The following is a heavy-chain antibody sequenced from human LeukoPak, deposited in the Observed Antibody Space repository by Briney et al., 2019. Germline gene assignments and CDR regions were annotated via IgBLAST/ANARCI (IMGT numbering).Heavy chain of an antibody. J-gene: IGHJ6*03. CDR2: IYDSGST. V-gene: IGHV4-59*12. CDR1: GGSISSYY. CDR3: ARGASEYSYGFRPSSRYMDV. D-gene: IGHD5-18*01. Sequence: SETLSLTCTVSGGSISSYYWSWIRQPPGKGLEGIGHIYDSGSTKYNPSLKSRVTISVDTSKNEFFVKLNSVTAADTAVYYCARGASEYSYGFRPSSRYMDVWGKGTTVTVSS.